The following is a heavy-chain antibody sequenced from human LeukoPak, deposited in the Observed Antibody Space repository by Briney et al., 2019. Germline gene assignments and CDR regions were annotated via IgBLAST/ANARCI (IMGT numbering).Heavy chain of an antibody. CDR3: ARVLSSSWYGGGYLDL. D-gene: IGHD6-13*01. CDR2: MDPNSDTS. V-gene: IGHV1-8*01. J-gene: IGHJ2*01. Sequence: ASVTVSCKASGFTFGRYEVNWVRQAPGQGLEWLGWMDPNSDTSGYAQKFQGRVTMTRNTSINTAYMELSSLRSDDTAVYHCARVLSSSWYGGGYLDLWGRGTQVTVSS. CDR1: GFTFGRYE.